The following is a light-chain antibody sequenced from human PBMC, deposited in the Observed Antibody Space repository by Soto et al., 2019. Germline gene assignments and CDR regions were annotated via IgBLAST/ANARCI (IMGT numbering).Light chain of an antibody. J-gene: IGKJ3*01. V-gene: IGKV1-39*01. CDR3: QQSFSSPFP. CDR2: SAS. CDR1: ETIGNY. Sequence: DIQMTQSPSSLSASVGDRVTLTCRTSETIGNYLNWYQQKPGKAPKLLIYSASRLETGVPSRFSASGSGTDFALTISSVQHDDFATYYCQQSFSSPFPFGPGT.